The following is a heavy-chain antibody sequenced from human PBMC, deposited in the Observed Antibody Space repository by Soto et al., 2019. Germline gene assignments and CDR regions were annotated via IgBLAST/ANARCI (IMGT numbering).Heavy chain of an antibody. CDR2: ISYGGGTT. V-gene: IGHV3-23*01. CDR3: AKNPGYYYDSTGYHFDY. Sequence: PGGPLRHSCAASELTSSKYAMSWVRQAPGKGLEWVSAISYGGGTTYYADSVKGRFTISRDNSKNTLYLQMNSLRAEDTAVYYCAKNPGYYYDSTGYHFDYWGQGT. J-gene: IGHJ4*02. CDR1: ELTSSKYA. D-gene: IGHD3-22*01.